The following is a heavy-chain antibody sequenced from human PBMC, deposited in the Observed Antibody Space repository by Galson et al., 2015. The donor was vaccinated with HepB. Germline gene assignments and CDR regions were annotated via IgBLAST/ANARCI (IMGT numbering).Heavy chain of an antibody. V-gene: IGHV1-69*13. CDR1: GGTFSSYA. J-gene: IGHJ2*01. CDR2: IIPFFGTT. D-gene: IGHD3-3*01. Sequence: SVKVSCKASGGTFSSYAISWVRQAPGQGLEWMGGIIPFFGTTNYAQKFQGRVTITADDSTSTAYMELSSLRSEDAAVYFCASYDTDHYSWTETRNWYFDLWGRGTLVTVSS. CDR3: ASYDTDHYSWTETRNWYFDL.